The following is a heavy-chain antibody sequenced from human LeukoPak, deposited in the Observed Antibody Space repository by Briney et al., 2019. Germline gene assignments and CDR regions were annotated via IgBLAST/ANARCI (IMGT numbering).Heavy chain of an antibody. V-gene: IGHV3-30*04. CDR3: ARSGFCFGGSCGYFDY. Sequence: GGSLRLSCAASGFTFSNYAIHWVRQAPGKGLEWVSVISYDGYDKYYADSVKGRFTISRDNSKNTLYLQMNSLRAEDTAVYYCARSGFCFGGSCGYFDYWGQGTLVTVSS. CDR2: ISYDGYDK. J-gene: IGHJ4*02. CDR1: GFTFSNYA. D-gene: IGHD2-15*01.